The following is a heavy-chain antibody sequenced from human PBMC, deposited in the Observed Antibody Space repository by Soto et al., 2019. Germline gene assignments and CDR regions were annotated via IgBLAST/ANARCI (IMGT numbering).Heavy chain of an antibody. CDR2: IKQDGSEK. V-gene: IGHV3-7*05. Sequence: PGGSLRLSCAASGFTFCSYWMSWVRQAPGKGLEWVANIKQDGSEKYYVDSVKGRFTISRDNAKNSLYLQMNSLRAEDTAVYYCARDRRITMILRWFEPWGQGTLVTVSS. J-gene: IGHJ5*02. D-gene: IGHD3-22*01. CDR1: GFTFCSYW. CDR3: ARDRRITMILRWFEP.